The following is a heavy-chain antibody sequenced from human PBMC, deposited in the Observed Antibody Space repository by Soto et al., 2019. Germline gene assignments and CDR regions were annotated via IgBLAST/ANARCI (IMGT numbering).Heavy chain of an antibody. J-gene: IGHJ4*02. CDR1: GFTLSGHG. Sequence: QVQLVASGGGVVQPGRSLSLSCAASGFTLSGHGLHWVRQAPGKGLEWVAVVTHDGTERHYPDSVKGRFTITRNISKNTLYLQMNRLRVEDTAMYYWAREKNSGYYRTVDYWGQGTLVTVSS. D-gene: IGHD3-10*01. V-gene: IGHV3-30*03. CDR3: AREKNSGYYRTVDY. CDR2: VTHDGTER.